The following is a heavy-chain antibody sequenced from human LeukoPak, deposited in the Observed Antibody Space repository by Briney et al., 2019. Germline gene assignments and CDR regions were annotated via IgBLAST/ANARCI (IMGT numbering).Heavy chain of an antibody. Sequence: SETLSLTCTGSGGSISSYYWSWIRQPPGKGLEWIGYIYYSGSTNYNPSLKSRVTISVDTSKNQFSLKLSSVTAADTAVYYCARVSSSWYFYYYGMDVWGKGTTVTVSS. CDR1: GGSISSYY. CDR3: ARVSSSWYFYYYGMDV. V-gene: IGHV4-59*01. D-gene: IGHD6-13*01. CDR2: IYYSGST. J-gene: IGHJ6*04.